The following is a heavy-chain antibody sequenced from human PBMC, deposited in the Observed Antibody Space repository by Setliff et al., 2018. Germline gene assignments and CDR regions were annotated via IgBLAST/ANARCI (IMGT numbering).Heavy chain of an antibody. J-gene: IGHJ5*02. Sequence: PSETLSLTCTVSGGSISSGSYYWSWIRQPAGKGREWFGRIYTSGSTNYKPSLKSRVTISVDTSKNQFSLKLSSVTAADTAVYYWGREGYSSLIGWFDPWGQGTRVTVSS. CDR3: GREGYSSLIGWFDP. CDR1: GGSISSGSYY. D-gene: IGHD6-13*01. CDR2: IYTSGST. V-gene: IGHV4-61*02.